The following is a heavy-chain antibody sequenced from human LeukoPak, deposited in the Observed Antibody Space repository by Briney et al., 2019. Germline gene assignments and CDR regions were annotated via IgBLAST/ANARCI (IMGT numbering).Heavy chain of an antibody. CDR1: GESFSGYY. D-gene: IGHD3-9*01. V-gene: IGHV4-34*01. CDR2: INHSGST. Sequence: SSETLSLTCAVYGESFSGYYWSWIRQPPGKGLEWIGEINHSGSTNYNPSLKSRVTISVDTSKNQFSLKLSSVTAADTAVYYCARGLHYDILTGYWFDPWGQGTLVTVSS. CDR3: ARGLHYDILTGYWFDP. J-gene: IGHJ5*02.